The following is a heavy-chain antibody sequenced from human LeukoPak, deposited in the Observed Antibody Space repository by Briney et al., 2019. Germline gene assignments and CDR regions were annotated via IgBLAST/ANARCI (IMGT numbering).Heavy chain of an antibody. CDR3: ARDIRFLEWPSEHWSDP. Sequence: SETLSLTCTVSGGSISSYYWSWIRQSAGKGLEWIGRIYTSGSTNYNPSLKSRVTMSVDTSKNQFSLKLSSVTAADTAVYYCARDIRFLEWPSEHWSDPWGQGTLVTVSS. V-gene: IGHV4-4*07. CDR1: GGSISSYY. J-gene: IGHJ5*02. D-gene: IGHD3-3*01. CDR2: IYTSGST.